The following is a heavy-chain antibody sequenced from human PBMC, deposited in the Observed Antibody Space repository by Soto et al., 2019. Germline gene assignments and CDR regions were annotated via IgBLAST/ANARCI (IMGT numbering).Heavy chain of an antibody. CDR1: GYTFTGYY. J-gene: IGHJ6*02. D-gene: IGHD3-3*01. Sequence: GASVKVSCKASGYTFTGYYMHWVRQAPGQGLEWMGWINPNSGGTNYAQKFQGRVTMTRDTSISTAYMELSRLRSDDTAVYYCARDQRDYDFWSGYSGYGMDVWGQGTTVTVSS. V-gene: IGHV1-2*02. CDR2: INPNSGGT. CDR3: ARDQRDYDFWSGYSGYGMDV.